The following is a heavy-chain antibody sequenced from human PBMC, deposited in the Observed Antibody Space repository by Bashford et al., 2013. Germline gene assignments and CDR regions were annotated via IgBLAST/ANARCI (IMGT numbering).Heavy chain of an antibody. CDR3: ARGGYASFDY. Sequence: SETLSLTCTVSGGSISTYYWSWIRQPAGRGLEWIGRIGASGNTDYNPSLKGRITMSVDTSKNQFSLQLNSVTPEDTAVYYCARGGYASFDYWGQGTLVTVSS. V-gene: IGHV4-4*07. CDR1: GGSISTYY. CDR2: IGASGNT. J-gene: IGHJ4*02. D-gene: IGHD2-2*01.